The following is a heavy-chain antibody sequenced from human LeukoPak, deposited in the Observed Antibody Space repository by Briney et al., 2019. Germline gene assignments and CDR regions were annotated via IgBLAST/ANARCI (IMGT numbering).Heavy chain of an antibody. Sequence: PGGSLRLSCAASGFTFSYYWMHWVRQGPGKGLVWVSRIDSDGSSTNYADSVEGRFTISRDNVENTLYLQMNSLTAEDTAVYYCARDAVNWGQGTLVTVSS. CDR1: GFTFSYYW. J-gene: IGHJ4*02. CDR2: IDSDGSST. CDR3: ARDAVN. D-gene: IGHD6-19*01. V-gene: IGHV3-74*01.